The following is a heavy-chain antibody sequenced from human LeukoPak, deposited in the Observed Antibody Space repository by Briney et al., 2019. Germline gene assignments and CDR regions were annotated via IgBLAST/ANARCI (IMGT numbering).Heavy chain of an antibody. Sequence: GGSLRLSCAASGFTFSNYDMNWVRQAPGEGLDWVSAVRASGDETFYADSVKGRFTIFRDNYKNILYLQISSLRAEDAAVYYCARAGFRGYTGFLDNWGQGTLVTVSS. J-gene: IGHJ4*02. D-gene: IGHD5-12*01. CDR1: GFTFSNYD. CDR3: ARAGFRGYTGFLDN. CDR2: VRASGDET. V-gene: IGHV3-23*01.